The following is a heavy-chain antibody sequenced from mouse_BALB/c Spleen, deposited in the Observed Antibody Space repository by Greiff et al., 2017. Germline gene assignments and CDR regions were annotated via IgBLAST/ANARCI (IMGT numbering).Heavy chain of an antibody. Sequence: DVQLQESGGGLVQPGGSRKLSCAASGFTFSSFGMHWVRQAPEKGLEWVAYISSGSSTIYYADTVKGRFTISRDNPKNTLFLQMTSLRSEDTAMYYCARGKDAMDYWGQGTSVTVSS. J-gene: IGHJ4*01. CDR1: GFTFSSFG. CDR2: ISSGSSTI. V-gene: IGHV5-17*02. CDR3: ARGKDAMDY.